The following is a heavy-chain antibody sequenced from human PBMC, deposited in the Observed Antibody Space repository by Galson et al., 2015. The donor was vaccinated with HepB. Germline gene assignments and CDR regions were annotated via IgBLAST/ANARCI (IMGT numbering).Heavy chain of an antibody. D-gene: IGHD3-22*01. CDR3: ARGSYYYDSNNAFDI. CDR2: ISYDGSNK. J-gene: IGHJ3*02. Sequence: SLRLSCAASGFTFSSYAMHWVRQAPGKGLEWVAVISYDGSNKYYADSVKGRFTISRDNSKNTLYLQMNSLRAEDTAVYYCARGSYYYDSNNAFDIWGQGTMVTVSS. V-gene: IGHV3-30-3*01. CDR1: GFTFSSYA.